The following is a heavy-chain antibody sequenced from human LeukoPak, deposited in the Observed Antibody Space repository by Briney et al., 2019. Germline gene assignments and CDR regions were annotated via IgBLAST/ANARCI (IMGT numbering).Heavy chain of an antibody. CDR2: INHSGST. CDR3: ATRVGDRPFDY. CDR1: GGSFSGYY. V-gene: IGHV4-34*01. Sequence: SETLSLTCAVYGGSFSGYYWSWIRQPPGKGLEWIGEINHSGSTNYNPSLKSRVTISVDTSKNQFSLKLSSVTAADTAVYYCATRVGDRPFDYWGQGTLVTVSS. J-gene: IGHJ4*02. D-gene: IGHD2-15*01.